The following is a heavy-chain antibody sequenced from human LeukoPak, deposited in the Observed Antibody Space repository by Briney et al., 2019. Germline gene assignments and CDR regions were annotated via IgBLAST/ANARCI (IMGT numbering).Heavy chain of an antibody. CDR3: AREGLRDCSGGSCYDY. Sequence: SKTLSLTCTVSGGSISSYYWSWIRQPAGNGLEWIGRIYTSGSTNYNPSLKSRVTMSVDTSKNQFSLKLSSVTAADTAVYYCAREGLRDCSGGSCYDYWGQGTLVTVSS. D-gene: IGHD2-15*01. CDR2: IYTSGST. CDR1: GGSISSYY. V-gene: IGHV4-4*07. J-gene: IGHJ4*02.